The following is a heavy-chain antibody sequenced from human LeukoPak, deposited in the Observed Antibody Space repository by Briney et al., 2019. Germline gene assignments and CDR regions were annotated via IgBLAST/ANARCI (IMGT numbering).Heavy chain of an antibody. CDR2: INHSGST. CDR3: ARGVVIPAATNWFDP. D-gene: IGHD2-2*01. J-gene: IGHJ5*02. CDR1: GGSFSGYY. Sequence: PSETLSLTCAVYGGSFSGYYWSWIRQPPGKGLEWIGEINHSGSTNYNPSLKSRVTISVDTSKHQFSLKLSSVTAADTAVYYCARGVVIPAATNWFDPWGQGILVTVSS. V-gene: IGHV4-34*01.